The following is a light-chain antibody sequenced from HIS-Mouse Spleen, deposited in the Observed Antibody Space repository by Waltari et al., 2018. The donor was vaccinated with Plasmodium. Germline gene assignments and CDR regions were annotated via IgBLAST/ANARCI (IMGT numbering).Light chain of an antibody. Sequence: QSALTQPASVSGSPGQSITISCTGTSSDVGSYNLVSWYQQHPGKAPNLMIYEGSKRPSGVSNRFSGSKSGNTASLTISGLQAEDEADYYCCSYAGSSTFVVFGGGTKLTV. CDR1: SSDVGSYNL. J-gene: IGLJ2*01. CDR3: CSYAGSSTFVV. CDR2: EGS. V-gene: IGLV2-23*03.